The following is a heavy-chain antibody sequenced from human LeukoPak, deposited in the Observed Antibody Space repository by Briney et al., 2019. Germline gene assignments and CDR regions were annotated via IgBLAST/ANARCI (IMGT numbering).Heavy chain of an antibody. CDR1: GDSISNHR. V-gene: IGHV4-4*07. D-gene: IGHD3-10*01. CDR3: ARGPLYYYGSGSYWGY. J-gene: IGHJ4*02. CDR2: TSGTG. Sequence: SETLSLTCTVSGDSISNHRLAWIRQPAGKGLEWIGITSGTGDYNPSLKSRVSMSVDTSKNLVSLTLTSVTAADTAVYYCARGPLYYYGSGSYWGYWGQGTLVTVSS.